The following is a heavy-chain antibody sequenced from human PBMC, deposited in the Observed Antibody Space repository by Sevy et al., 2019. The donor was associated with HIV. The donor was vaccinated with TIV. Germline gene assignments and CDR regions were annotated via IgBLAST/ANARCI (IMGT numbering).Heavy chain of an antibody. Sequence: GWSLRLSCAVSGFSFDSYGMTWVRQAPGKGLEWVSGISGSGTRTYYADSVKGRFSISRDNSKNRLYLQMNSLRSEDTGLFYCAKGGGGHYDPDEIGYYFYYYNMDVWGKGTTVTVSS. CDR1: GFSFDSYG. V-gene: IGHV3-23*01. CDR3: AKGGGGHYDPDEIGYYFYYYNMDV. J-gene: IGHJ6*03. CDR2: ISGSGTRT. D-gene: IGHD3-22*01.